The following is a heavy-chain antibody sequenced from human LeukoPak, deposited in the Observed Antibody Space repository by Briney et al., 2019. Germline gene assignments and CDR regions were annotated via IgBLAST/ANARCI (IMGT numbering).Heavy chain of an antibody. J-gene: IGHJ4*02. Sequence: SETLSLTCTVSGYSISSGYYWGWIRQPPGKGLEWIGSIYYSGSTYYNPSLKSRVTISVDTSKNQFSLKLSSVTAADTAVYYCARHGAVAGTRFDYWGQGTLVTVSS. CDR1: GYSISSGYY. CDR2: IYYSGST. CDR3: ARHGAVAGTRFDY. D-gene: IGHD6-19*01. V-gene: IGHV4-38-2*02.